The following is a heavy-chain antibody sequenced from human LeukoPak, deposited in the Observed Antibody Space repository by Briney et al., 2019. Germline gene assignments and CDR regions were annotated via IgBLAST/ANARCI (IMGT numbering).Heavy chain of an antibody. V-gene: IGHV4-34*01. D-gene: IGHD1-7*01. CDR1: GGSFSGYY. CDR2: INHSGSI. CDR3: ARGRDNWNYQGFDY. Sequence: SEALSLTCAVYGGSFSGYYWSWIRQPPGKGLEWIGEINHSGSINYNPSLKSRVTISVDTSKNQFSLKLSSVTAADTAVYYCARGRDNWNYQGFDYWGQGTLVTISS. J-gene: IGHJ4*02.